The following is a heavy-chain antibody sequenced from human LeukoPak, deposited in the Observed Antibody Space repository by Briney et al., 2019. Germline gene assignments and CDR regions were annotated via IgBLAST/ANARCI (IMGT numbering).Heavy chain of an antibody. CDR3: AKASYYYDSSGYNFDY. CDR1: GYTFTSYD. V-gene: IGHV1-8*01. J-gene: IGHJ4*02. Sequence: ASVKVSCKASGYTFTSYDINWVRQATGQGLEWMGWMNPNSGNTGYAQKFQGRVTMTRNTSISTAYMELSSLRSEDTAAYYCAKASYYYDSSGYNFDYWGQGTLVTVSS. CDR2: MNPNSGNT. D-gene: IGHD3-22*01.